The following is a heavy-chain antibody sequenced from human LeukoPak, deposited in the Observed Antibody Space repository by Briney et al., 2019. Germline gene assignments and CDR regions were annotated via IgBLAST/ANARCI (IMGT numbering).Heavy chain of an antibody. CDR3: ARAQGFDY. CDR1: GFTFTSYA. CDR2: ISSSSRTI. J-gene: IGHJ4*02. Sequence: GGSLRLSCSASGFTFTSYAMHWVRQAPGKGLEWVSYISSSSRTIYYADSVKGRFTISRDNAKNTLYLQMNSLRDEDTAVYYCARAQGFDYWGQGTLVTVSS. V-gene: IGHV3-48*02.